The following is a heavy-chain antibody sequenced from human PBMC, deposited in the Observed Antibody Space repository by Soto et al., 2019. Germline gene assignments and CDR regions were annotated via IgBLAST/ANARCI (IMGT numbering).Heavy chain of an antibody. CDR3: ATLWFGESPY. Sequence: QLQLQESGPGLVKPSETLSLTCTVSGGSISRNSYYWGWIRQHPGKGLEWIGSIYYSGSTYYNPSLKSRVTISVDTSKNQFSLKLSSVTAADTAVYYCATLWFGESPYWGQGTLVTVSS. V-gene: IGHV4-39*01. CDR2: IYYSGST. CDR1: GGSISRNSYY. D-gene: IGHD3-10*01. J-gene: IGHJ4*02.